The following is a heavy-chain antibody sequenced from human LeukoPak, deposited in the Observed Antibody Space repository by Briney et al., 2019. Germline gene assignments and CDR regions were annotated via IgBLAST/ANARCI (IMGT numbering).Heavy chain of an antibody. CDR2: IYYSGST. CDR3: ARKNDLDI. CDR1: GGSVSSDH. V-gene: IGHV4-59*02. Sequence: SEILSLTCTVSGGSVSSDHWNWIRRPPGKGLEWIGCIYYSGSTYYNPSLKSRVTVSVDMSKSQFSLRLTSVTAADTAVYYCARKNDLDIWGQGTLVTVSS. D-gene: IGHD2/OR15-2a*01. J-gene: IGHJ3*02.